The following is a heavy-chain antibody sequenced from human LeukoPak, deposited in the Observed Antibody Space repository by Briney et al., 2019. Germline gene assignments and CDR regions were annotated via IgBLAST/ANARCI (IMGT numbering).Heavy chain of an antibody. CDR3: ARDQGNVDSSGWYFVGNAFDM. CDR2: MYYNGRT. D-gene: IGHD6-19*01. Sequence: SETLSLTCTVSGGSISSSSYYSRWTRQPPGRGLEWIGRMYYNGRTHYNQSLKSRVTISVETSNNQSSLRLSSVPAEDTAVYSCARDQGNVDSSGWYFVGNAFDMWGQGTMVTVSS. CDR1: GGSISSSSYY. V-gene: IGHV4-39*07. J-gene: IGHJ3*02.